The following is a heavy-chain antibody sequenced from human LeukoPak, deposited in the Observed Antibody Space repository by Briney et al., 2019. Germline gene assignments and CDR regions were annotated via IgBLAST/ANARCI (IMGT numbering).Heavy chain of an antibody. Sequence: SGTPSLTCAVSGYSISSGYYWGWIRQPPGKGLEWIGSIYHTGSTYYNPSLQSRVTISLDSPKNQFSLKLTSVTAADTAVYYCASGGTAVVMALTYYFDTWGQGTPVTVSS. D-gene: IGHD3-22*01. V-gene: IGHV4-38-2*01. J-gene: IGHJ4*02. CDR3: ASGGTAVVMALTYYFDT. CDR2: IYHTGST. CDR1: GYSISSGYY.